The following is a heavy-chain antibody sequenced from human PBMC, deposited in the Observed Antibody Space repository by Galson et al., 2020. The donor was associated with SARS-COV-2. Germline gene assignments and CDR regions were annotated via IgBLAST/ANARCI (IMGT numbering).Heavy chain of an antibody. Sequence: GGSLKISCAASGFTFSSYGMHWVRQAPGKGLEWVAVISYDGSNKYYADSVKGRFTISRDNSKNTLYLQMNSLRAEDTAVYYCAKDLPQTTVVNPTGYFDYWGQGTLVTVSS. CDR3: AKDLPQTTVVNPTGYFDY. CDR2: ISYDGSNK. J-gene: IGHJ4*02. V-gene: IGHV3-30*18. D-gene: IGHD4-17*01. CDR1: GFTFSSYG.